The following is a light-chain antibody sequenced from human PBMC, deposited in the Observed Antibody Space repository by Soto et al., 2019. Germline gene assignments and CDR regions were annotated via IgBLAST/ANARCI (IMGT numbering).Light chain of an antibody. Sequence: AIQMTPSPSSLSASVGDRVTITCRASQGIRHYLGWYQQKPGKAPKLLIYAASSLQSGVPSRFSGSGSGTDFTLTISSLQPEDCATYYCLQDYNTPLTFGGGTKVEIK. CDR3: LQDYNTPLT. CDR1: QGIRHY. V-gene: IGKV1-6*01. J-gene: IGKJ4*01. CDR2: AAS.